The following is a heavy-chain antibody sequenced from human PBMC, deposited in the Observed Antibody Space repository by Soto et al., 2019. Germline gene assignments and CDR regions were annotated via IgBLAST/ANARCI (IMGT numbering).Heavy chain of an antibody. CDR3: ARLGYYYYGMDV. D-gene: IGHD3-16*01. CDR1: GGSISSSSYY. CDR2: IYYSGST. J-gene: IGHJ6*02. Sequence: KASETLSLTCTVSGGSISSSSYYWGWIRQPPGKGLEWIGSIYYSGSTYYNPSLKSRVTISVDTSKNQFSLKLSSVTAADTAVYYCARLGYYYYGMDVWGQGTTVTVSS. V-gene: IGHV4-39*01.